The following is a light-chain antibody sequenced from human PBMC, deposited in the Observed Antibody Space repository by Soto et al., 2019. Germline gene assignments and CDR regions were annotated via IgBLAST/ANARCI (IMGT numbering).Light chain of an antibody. CDR2: AAS. CDR1: QGISSY. Sequence: IQLTQSPSSLSASVGDRVTITCRASQGISSYLAWYQQKPGKAPKLLIYAASTLQSEVPSRFSGSGSGTDFTLTISSLQPEDFATYYCQQLNSYPGTFGQGTKVEIK. V-gene: IGKV1-9*01. J-gene: IGKJ1*01. CDR3: QQLNSYPGT.